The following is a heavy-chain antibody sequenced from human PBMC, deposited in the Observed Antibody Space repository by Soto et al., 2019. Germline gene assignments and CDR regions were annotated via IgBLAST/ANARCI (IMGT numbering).Heavy chain of an antibody. V-gene: IGHV4-59*11. J-gene: IGHJ4*02. CDR2: IFYSGST. Sequence: LSLTCSVSGGSISGLCWTWIRQSPGKGLEWIGYIFYSGSTNYSPSLKSRVTISVDTSKNQFSLKMSSVTAADTAVYYCARVGSSGWSPDYWGRGTLVTVSS. CDR3: ARVGSSGWSPDY. CDR1: GGSISGLC. D-gene: IGHD6-19*01.